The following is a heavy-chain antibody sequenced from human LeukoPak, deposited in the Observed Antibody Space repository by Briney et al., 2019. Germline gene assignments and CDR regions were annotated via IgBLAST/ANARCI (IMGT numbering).Heavy chain of an antibody. CDR3: ARVQGLASSGYSYAFDI. Sequence: ASVKVSCKASGGTFSSYAISWVRQAPGQGLEWMGRIIPIFGTANYAQKFQGRVTITTDESTSTAYMELSSLRSEDTAVYYCARVQGLASSGYSYAFDIWGQGTMVTVSS. CDR1: GGTFSSYA. V-gene: IGHV1-69*05. J-gene: IGHJ3*02. CDR2: IIPIFGTA. D-gene: IGHD3-22*01.